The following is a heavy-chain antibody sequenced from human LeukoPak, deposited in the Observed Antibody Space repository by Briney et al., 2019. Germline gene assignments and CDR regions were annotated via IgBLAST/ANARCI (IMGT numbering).Heavy chain of an antibody. CDR2: IRYDGSNK. V-gene: IGHV3-30*02. D-gene: IGHD3-10*01. Sequence: GGSLRLSCAASGFTFSSYGMHWVRPAPGKGLEWVAFIRYDGSNKYYADSVKGRFTISRDNSKNTLYLQMNSLRAEDTAVYYCAKDRSGDLAHFDYWGQGTLVTVSS. CDR1: GFTFSSYG. CDR3: AKDRSGDLAHFDY. J-gene: IGHJ4*02.